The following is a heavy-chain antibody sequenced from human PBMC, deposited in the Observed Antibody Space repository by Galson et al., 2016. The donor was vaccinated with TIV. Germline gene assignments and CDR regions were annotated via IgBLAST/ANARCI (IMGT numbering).Heavy chain of an antibody. Sequence: SLRLSCAAFGFTFSTYTMNWVRQAPGKGLEWVSYISLSGSHIYYADSVKGRFTISRDNAKNSLSLQMNSLRAEDTAVYFCARAVSSGDYAFDAFDIWGQGTVVTVSS. V-gene: IGHV3-21*01. CDR3: ARAVSSGDYAFDAFDI. CDR2: ISLSGSHI. CDR1: GFTFSTYT. D-gene: IGHD4-17*01. J-gene: IGHJ3*02.